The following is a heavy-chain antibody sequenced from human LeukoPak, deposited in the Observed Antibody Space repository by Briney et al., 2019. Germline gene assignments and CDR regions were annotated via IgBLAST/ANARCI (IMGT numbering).Heavy chain of an antibody. Sequence: ASVKVSCKASGYTFTIYGISWVRQAPGQGLELMGWISAYNGNTNYAQKLQGRVTMTTDTSTSTAYMELRSLRSDDTAVYYCAAPSPSDYGDYFAFDIWGQGTMVTVSS. J-gene: IGHJ3*02. V-gene: IGHV1-18*01. CDR1: GYTFTIYG. CDR2: ISAYNGNT. D-gene: IGHD4-17*01. CDR3: AAPSPSDYGDYFAFDI.